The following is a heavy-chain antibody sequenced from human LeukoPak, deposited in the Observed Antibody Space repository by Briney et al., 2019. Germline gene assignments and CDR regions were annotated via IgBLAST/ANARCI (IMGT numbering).Heavy chain of an antibody. Sequence: GGSLRLSCAASGFTFSSYSMNWVRQAPGKGLEWVSSISCSSSYIYYADSVKGRFTISRDNAKNSLYLQMNSLRAEDTAVYYCAKRAYSSALDYWGQGTLVTVSS. CDR3: AKRAYSSALDY. D-gene: IGHD6-25*01. V-gene: IGHV3-21*01. J-gene: IGHJ4*02. CDR1: GFTFSSYS. CDR2: ISCSSSYI.